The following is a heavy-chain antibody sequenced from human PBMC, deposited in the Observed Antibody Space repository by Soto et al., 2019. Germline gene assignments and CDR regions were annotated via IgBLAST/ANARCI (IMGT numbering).Heavy chain of an antibody. D-gene: IGHD3-16*01. CDR2: MNAKSGDT. V-gene: IGHV1-8*01. J-gene: IGHJ6*02. CDR3: ARGNPFNYAGFDV. CDR1: GYTFSDFD. Sequence: VASVKVSCKASGYTFSDFDINGLRQAAGQGPEWMGWMNAKSGDTFSAQRLQGKFNMTWDTSLSTAYMEVGSLTSDDAAIYYCARGNPFNYAGFDVFGQRTTVAVSS.